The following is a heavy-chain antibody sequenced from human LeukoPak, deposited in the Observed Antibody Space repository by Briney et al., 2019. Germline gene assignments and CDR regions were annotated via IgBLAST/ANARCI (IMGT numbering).Heavy chain of an antibody. Sequence: GGSLRLSCAASGFTFSSYSMNWVRQAPGKGLEWVSPISSSSSYIYYADSVKGRFTISRDNAKNSLYLQMNSLRAEDTAVYYCARVGGYYYDSSGYPGAFDIWGQGTMVTVSS. CDR3: ARVGGYYYDSSGYPGAFDI. V-gene: IGHV3-21*01. D-gene: IGHD3-22*01. CDR1: GFTFSSYS. CDR2: ISSSSSYI. J-gene: IGHJ3*02.